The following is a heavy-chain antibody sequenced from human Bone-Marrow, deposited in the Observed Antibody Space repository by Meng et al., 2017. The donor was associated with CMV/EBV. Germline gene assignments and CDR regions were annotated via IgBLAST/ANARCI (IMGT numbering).Heavy chain of an antibody. J-gene: IGHJ6*02. Sequence: SETLSLTCTVSGGSISSYYWSWIRQPPGKGLEWIGYIYYSGSTYYNPSLKSRVTISVDTSKNQFSLKLTSVTAADTAVYYCARDLGQYSSSSGYYYYGMDVWGQGTTVTVSS. D-gene: IGHD6-6*01. CDR3: ARDLGQYSSSSGYYYYGMDV. V-gene: IGHV4-59*12. CDR2: IYYSGST. CDR1: GGSISSYY.